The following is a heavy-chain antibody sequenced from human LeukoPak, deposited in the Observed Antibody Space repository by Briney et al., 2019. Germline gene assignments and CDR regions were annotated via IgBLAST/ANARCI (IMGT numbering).Heavy chain of an antibody. D-gene: IGHD3-10*01. V-gene: IGHV4-30-4*08. Sequence: HSETLSLTCTVSGGSISSGDYYWSWIRQPPGKGLEWIGYIYYSGSTYYNPSLKSRVTISVDTSKNQFSLKLSSVTAADTAVYYCARVPRRKSGVHFDYWGQGTLVTVSS. CDR1: GGSISSGDYY. CDR3: ARVPRRKSGVHFDY. CDR2: IYYSGST. J-gene: IGHJ4*02.